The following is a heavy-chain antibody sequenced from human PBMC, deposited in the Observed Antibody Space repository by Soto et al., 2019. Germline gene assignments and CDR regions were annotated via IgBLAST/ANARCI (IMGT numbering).Heavy chain of an antibody. D-gene: IGHD3-10*01. CDR1: GFTFSNAW. CDR3: TRQGGAYYGSLWPHNWFDP. J-gene: IGHJ5*02. Sequence: EVQLVESGGGLVKPGGSLRLSCAASGFTFSNAWMSWVRQAPGKGLEWVGRVKSKTDGGTTDYAAPVKGRFTISRDDSKNTLCLQMNSLKTEDTAVYYCTRQGGAYYGSLWPHNWFDPWGQGTLVTVSS. V-gene: IGHV3-15*01. CDR2: VKSKTDGGTT.